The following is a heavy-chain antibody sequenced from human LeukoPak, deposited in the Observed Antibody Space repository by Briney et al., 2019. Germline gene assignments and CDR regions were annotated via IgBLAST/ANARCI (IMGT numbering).Heavy chain of an antibody. V-gene: IGHV1-2*02. CDR2: ISPDSGGT. CDR3: GRGFRDSLDY. CDR1: GYTVTGYQ. J-gene: IGHJ4*02. Sequence: GASVKVSCKASGYTVTGYQMHWARQAPGQGLEWMGWISPDSGGTNFSQKFQGRVTMTRDTSISTAYMDLSRLRSDDTAVYYCGRGFRDSLDYWGQGTLVTVSS.